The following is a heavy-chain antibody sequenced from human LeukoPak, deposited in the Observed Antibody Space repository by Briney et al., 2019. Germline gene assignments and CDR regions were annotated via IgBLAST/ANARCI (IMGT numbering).Heavy chain of an antibody. CDR1: GGSISSSGYY. V-gene: IGHV4-39*01. D-gene: IGHD1-26*01. CDR2: IYYSGST. J-gene: IGHJ5*02. CDR3: ARHEYSGSYYGLSWFDP. Sequence: SETLSLTCTVSGGSISSSGYYWGWTRQPPGRGLEWIASIYYSGSTYYNPSLKSRVTISVDTSKNQLSLKLSSLTSADTAVYYCARHEYSGSYYGLSWFDPWGQGTLVTVSS.